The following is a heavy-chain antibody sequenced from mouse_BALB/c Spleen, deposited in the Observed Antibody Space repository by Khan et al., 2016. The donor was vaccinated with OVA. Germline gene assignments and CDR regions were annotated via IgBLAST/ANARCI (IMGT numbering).Heavy chain of an antibody. J-gene: IGHJ4*01. D-gene: IGHD2-10*01. Sequence: QVQLKESGPGLVAPSQSLSITCTISGFSLTNYGIHWVRQPPGKGLEWLVMIWSDGSTTYNSALKSRLSISKDNSKSQVFLKMNSLQTDDTAMYYCASQPYYHYNSMDYWGQGTSVTVSS. CDR1: GFSLTNYG. CDR3: ASQPYYHYNSMDY. CDR2: IWSDGST. V-gene: IGHV2-6-1*01.